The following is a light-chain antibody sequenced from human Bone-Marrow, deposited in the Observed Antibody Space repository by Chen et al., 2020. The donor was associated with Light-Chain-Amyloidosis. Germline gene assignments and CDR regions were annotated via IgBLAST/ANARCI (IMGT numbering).Light chain of an antibody. CDR2: RDT. CDR3: QSADSSGTYEVI. J-gene: IGLJ2*01. CDR1: DLPTKY. V-gene: IGLV3-25*03. Sequence: SYEQTQPPSVSVAPGQTAGITCSGDDLPTKYAYWYQQKPGQAPVLVRHRDTERPSGISERFSGSSSGTTAPLTISGVQAEDEADYHCQSADSSGTYEVIFGGGTKLTVL.